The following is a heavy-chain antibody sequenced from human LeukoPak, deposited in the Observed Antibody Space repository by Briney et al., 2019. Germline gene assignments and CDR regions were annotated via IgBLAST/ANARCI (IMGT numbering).Heavy chain of an antibody. CDR1: GYSFTSYC. J-gene: IGHJ5*02. V-gene: IGHV5-51*01. CDR3: ARHFGSGLQLGGWFDP. CDR2: IYSGESDT. Sequence: GGSLKISCRGSGYSFTSYCIGWVRQRPGKGLEWMGIIYSGESDTRYSTSFQGQVTISTDKSISTAYLQWSSLKASDTAMYYWARHFGSGLQLGGWFDPWGQGTLVTVSS. D-gene: IGHD6-6*01.